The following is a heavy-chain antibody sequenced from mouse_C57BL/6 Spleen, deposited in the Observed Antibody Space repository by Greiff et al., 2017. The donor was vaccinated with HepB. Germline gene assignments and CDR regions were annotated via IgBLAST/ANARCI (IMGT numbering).Heavy chain of an antibody. V-gene: IGHV1-15*01. J-gene: IGHJ1*03. Sequence: QVQLQQSGAELVRPGASVTLSCKASGYTFTDYEMHWVKQTPVHGLEWIGAIDPETGGTAYNQKFKGKAILTADKASSTAYMELRSLTSEDSAVYYCTRRDGYYGDWYFDVWGTGTTVTVSS. CDR1: GYTFTDYE. CDR3: TRRDGYYGDWYFDV. CDR2: IDPETGGT. D-gene: IGHD2-3*01.